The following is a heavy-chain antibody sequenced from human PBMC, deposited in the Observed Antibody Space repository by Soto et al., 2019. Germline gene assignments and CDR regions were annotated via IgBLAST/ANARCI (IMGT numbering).Heavy chain of an antibody. Sequence: GASVKVSCKASGYTFTSYGISWVRQAPGQRLERIGWISAYNGNTNYAQKLQGRVTMTTDTSTSTAYMELRSLRSDDTAVYYCARSDYDILTGPNDYYYYGMDVWGQGTTVTVSS. CDR1: GYTFTSYG. J-gene: IGHJ6*02. V-gene: IGHV1-18*01. CDR2: ISAYNGNT. D-gene: IGHD3-9*01. CDR3: ARSDYDILTGPNDYYYYGMDV.